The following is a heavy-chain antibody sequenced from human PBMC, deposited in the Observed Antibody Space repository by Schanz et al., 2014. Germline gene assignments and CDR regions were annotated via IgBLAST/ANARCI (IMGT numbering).Heavy chain of an antibody. V-gene: IGHV3-74*01. J-gene: IGHJ3*01. CDR1: GFTFSVYW. CDR2: ISGDGTTT. D-gene: IGHD5-12*01. Sequence: EVQLVESGGGLVQPGGSLRLSCAASGFTFSVYWMHWVRQPPGKGLVSVSRISGDGTTTSYADSVKGRFTISRDNAKNTLYLQMNSLRAEDTAVYFCARDGGRDGYNLAFDVWGQGTLVTVSS. CDR3: ARDGGRDGYNLAFDV.